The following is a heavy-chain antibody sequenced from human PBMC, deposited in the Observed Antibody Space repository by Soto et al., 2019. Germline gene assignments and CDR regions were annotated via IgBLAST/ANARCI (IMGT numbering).Heavy chain of an antibody. V-gene: IGHV4-59*08. CDR2: IYYSGST. CDR3: ARGKSHGEGRGVIGYYMDV. Sequence: SETLSLTCTASGGSISSYYWSWIRQPPGKGLEWIGYIYYSGSTNYNPSLKSRVTISVDTSKNQFSLKLSSVTAADTAVYYCARGKSHGEGRGVIGYYMDVWGKGSTVTVSS. J-gene: IGHJ6*03. D-gene: IGHD3-10*01. CDR1: GGSISSYY.